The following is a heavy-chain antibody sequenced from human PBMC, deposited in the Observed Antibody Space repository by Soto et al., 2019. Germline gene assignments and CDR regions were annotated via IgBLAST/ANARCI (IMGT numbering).Heavy chain of an antibody. J-gene: IGHJ6*02. Sequence: QVQLQESGPGLVKPSQTLSLTCTVSGGSISSGGYYWSWIRQHPGKGLEWIGYIYYSGSTYYNPSXXSRVTLSVDTXXNXFXXKLSSVTAADTAVYYCVRDRHYDFCSGYDSYGMDVWGQGTTVTVSS. CDR3: VRDRHYDFCSGYDSYGMDV. CDR1: GGSISSGGYY. V-gene: IGHV4-31*03. CDR2: IYYSGST. D-gene: IGHD3-3*01.